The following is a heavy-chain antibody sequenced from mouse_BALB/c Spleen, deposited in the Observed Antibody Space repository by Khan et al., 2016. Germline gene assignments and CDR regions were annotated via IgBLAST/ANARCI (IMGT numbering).Heavy chain of an antibody. CDR1: GYSITSDYA. CDR3: ARSRTTGYFDY. J-gene: IGHJ2*01. V-gene: IGHV3-2*02. D-gene: IGHD1-1*01. CDR2: ISYSGST. Sequence: EVQLQESGPGLVKPSQSLSLTCTVTGYSITSDYAWNWIRQFPGNKLEWMGYISYSGSTSYNPPLKSRISITRDTSKNQFFLQLNSVTTEDTATYYCARSRTTGYFDYWGQATTLTVSS.